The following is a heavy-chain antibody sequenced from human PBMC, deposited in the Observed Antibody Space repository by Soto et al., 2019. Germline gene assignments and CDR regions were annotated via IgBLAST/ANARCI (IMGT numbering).Heavy chain of an antibody. J-gene: IGHJ5*02. V-gene: IGHV5-10-1*01. D-gene: IGHD6-13*01. CDR2: IDPSDSYT. Sequence: RGSGYSFTSYWITWVRQMPGKGLEWMGRIDPSDSYTNYSPSFQGHVTISADKSISTAYLQWSSLKASDTAMYYCARRHSSSSAFEPWGQGTLVTVSS. CDR3: ARRHSSSSAFEP. CDR1: GYSFTSYW.